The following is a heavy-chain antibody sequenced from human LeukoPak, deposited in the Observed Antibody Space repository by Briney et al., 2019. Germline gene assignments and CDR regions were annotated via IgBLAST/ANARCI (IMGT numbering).Heavy chain of an antibody. CDR3: AKQSGENSNYDY. J-gene: IGHJ4*02. Sequence: PGASLRLSCAASGFTFSSYAMSWVRQAPGKGLEWVSAISGSGGSTYYADFVKGRFTISRDNSKNTLYLQMNSLRAEDTAVYYCAKQSGENSNYDYWGQGTLVTVSS. D-gene: IGHD4-11*01. CDR1: GFTFSSYA. CDR2: ISGSGGST. V-gene: IGHV3-23*01.